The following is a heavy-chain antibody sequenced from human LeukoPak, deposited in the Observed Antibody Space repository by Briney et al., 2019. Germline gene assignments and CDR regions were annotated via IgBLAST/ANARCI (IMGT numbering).Heavy chain of an antibody. CDR1: GYTFTNNW. J-gene: IGHJ5*02. CDR2: VNEDGSEQ. V-gene: IGHV3-7*01. CDR3: ARGGGWIDP. Sequence: HPGGSLRLSCEASGYTFTNNWMTWFRQAPGKGLEWVANVNEDGSEQNYLDSVKGRFTISRDNAKNSVYLQMNNLGVEETAVYYCARGGGWIDPWGQGTLVTVSS. D-gene: IGHD3-3*01.